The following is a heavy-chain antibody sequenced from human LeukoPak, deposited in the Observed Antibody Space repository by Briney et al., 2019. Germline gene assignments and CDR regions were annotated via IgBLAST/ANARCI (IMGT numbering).Heavy chain of an antibody. D-gene: IGHD6-13*01. CDR3: ARDRAHNSWSDY. CDR1: GFTLSSYW. CDR2: IKEDGSEK. Sequence: GGSLRLSCAASGFTLSSYWMSWVRQALGKGLEWVANIKEDGSEKYYVDSVKGRFTISRDNAKNSLYLQMNSLRAEDTAVYYCARDRAHNSWSDYWGQGTLVTVSS. J-gene: IGHJ4*02. V-gene: IGHV3-7*01.